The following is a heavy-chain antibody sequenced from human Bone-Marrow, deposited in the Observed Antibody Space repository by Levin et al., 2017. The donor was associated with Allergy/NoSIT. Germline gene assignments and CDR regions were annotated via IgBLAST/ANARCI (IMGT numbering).Heavy chain of an antibody. CDR1: GFSFSTYG. J-gene: IGHJ4*02. CDR3: TSRYDSSGYSLPPKD. V-gene: IGHV1-18*04. Sequence: GESLKISCRTSGFSFSTYGFTWVRQAPGQGLEWMGWISAYSDKAHYAQKFQGRVTMTTDTSTSTVYMELRSLTSDDTAVYYCTSRYDSSGYSLPPKDWCQGTLVTVSS. D-gene: IGHD3-22*01. CDR2: ISAYSDKA.